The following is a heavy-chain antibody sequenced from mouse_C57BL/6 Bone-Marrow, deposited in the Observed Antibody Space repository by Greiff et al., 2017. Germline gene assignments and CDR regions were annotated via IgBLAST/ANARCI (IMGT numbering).Heavy chain of an antibody. CDR2: IWWNDDK. D-gene: IGHD2-4*01. J-gene: IGHJ3*01. CDR1: GFSLSTSNMG. V-gene: IGHV8-5*01. CDR3: AQIGDYDYDVGPVVVVAWFAY. Sequence: QVTLKVSGPGILQPSQTLSLTCSFSGFSLSTSNMGIGWIRQPSGKGLEWLAHIWWNDDKYYNPSLKSRLTISKDTSNHQVFLKITSVDTADTATYYCAQIGDYDYDVGPVVVVAWFAYWGQGTLVTVSA.